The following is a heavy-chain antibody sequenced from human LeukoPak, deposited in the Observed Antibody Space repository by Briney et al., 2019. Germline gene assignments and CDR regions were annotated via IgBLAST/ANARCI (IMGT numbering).Heavy chain of an antibody. CDR2: INHSGST. J-gene: IGHJ4*02. Sequence: SETLSLTCAVYGGSFSGYYWSWIRQPPGKGLEWIGEINHSGSTNYNPSLKSRVTISVDTSKNQFSLKLSSVTAADTAVYYCASGPAGLLDYWGQGTLVTVSS. CDR3: ASGPAGLLDY. D-gene: IGHD2-2*01. CDR1: GGSFSGYY. V-gene: IGHV4-34*01.